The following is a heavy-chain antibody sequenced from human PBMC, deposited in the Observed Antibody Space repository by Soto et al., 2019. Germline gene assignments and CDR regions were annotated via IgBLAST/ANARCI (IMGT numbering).Heavy chain of an antibody. D-gene: IGHD2-8*01. CDR1: GVSISSGDYY. CDR2: IYYSGNT. CDR3: ARYTNFSPYYHGVDV. Sequence: QVQLQESGPGLVKPSQSVSLTCTVSGVSISSGDYYWSWIRQPPGKGLEWIGYIYYSGNTNYAPSLGSRLTNSIDTSRNQFSLHLMSVTAADTAIYYCARYTNFSPYYHGVDVWGQGTTVTVSS. V-gene: IGHV4-30-4*01. J-gene: IGHJ6*02.